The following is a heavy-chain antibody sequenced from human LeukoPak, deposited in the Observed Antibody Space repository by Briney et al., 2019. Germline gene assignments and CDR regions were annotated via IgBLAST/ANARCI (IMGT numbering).Heavy chain of an antibody. CDR2: ISYDGSNK. Sequence: GRSLRLSCAASGFTFSSYAMHWVRQAPGRGLGWVAVISYDGSNKYYADSVKGRFTISRDNSKNTLYLQMNSLRAEDTAVYYCARDRYCSSTSCYNWFDPWGQGTLVTVSS. D-gene: IGHD2-2*01. CDR3: ARDRYCSSTSCYNWFDP. J-gene: IGHJ5*02. V-gene: IGHV3-30-3*01. CDR1: GFTFSSYA.